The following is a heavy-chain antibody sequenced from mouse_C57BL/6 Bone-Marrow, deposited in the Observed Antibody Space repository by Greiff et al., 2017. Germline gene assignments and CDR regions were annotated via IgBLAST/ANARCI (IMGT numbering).Heavy chain of an antibody. V-gene: IGHV14-3*01. CDR2: IDPANGTT. CDR1: GFNFKNTY. CDR3: ARVEYGNGFAY. D-gene: IGHD2-10*02. J-gene: IGHJ3*01. Sequence: VQLQQSVAELVRPGASVKLSCTASGFNFKNTYMHWVKQRPEQGLEWIGRIDPANGTTKYAPKFQGKATITADTSSNTAYLQLSSLTSEDTAVYYCARVEYGNGFAYWGQGTLVTVSA.